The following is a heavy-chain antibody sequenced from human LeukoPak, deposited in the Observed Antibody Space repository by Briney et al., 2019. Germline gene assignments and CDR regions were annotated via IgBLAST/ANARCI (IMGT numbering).Heavy chain of an antibody. Sequence: SETLSLTCTVSGGSISSSSYYWGWIRQPPGKGLEWIGSIYYSGSTYYNPSLKSRVTMSVDTSKNQFSLKLSSVTAADTAVYYCARGTYGLIDYWGQGTLVTVSS. J-gene: IGHJ4*02. CDR3: ARGTYGLIDY. CDR2: IYYSGST. V-gene: IGHV4-39*07. D-gene: IGHD2-8*01. CDR1: GGSISSSSYY.